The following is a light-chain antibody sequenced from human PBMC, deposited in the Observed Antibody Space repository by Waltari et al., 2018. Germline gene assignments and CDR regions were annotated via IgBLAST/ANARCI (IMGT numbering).Light chain of an antibody. Sequence: SSELTQDPSVSVALGQTVRITCQGDSLRSYYASWYQQKPGQAPVLGIYHKNNRPSGIPDRFSGSTSGNTASLTITGSQAEDEADYYCNSRDSSGSHVVFGGGTKLTVL. J-gene: IGLJ2*01. V-gene: IGLV3-19*01. CDR2: HKN. CDR3: NSRDSSGSHVV. CDR1: SLRSYY.